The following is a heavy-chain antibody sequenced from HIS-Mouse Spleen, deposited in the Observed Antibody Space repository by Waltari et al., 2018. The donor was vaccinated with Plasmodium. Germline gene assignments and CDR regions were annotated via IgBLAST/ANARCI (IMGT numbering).Heavy chain of an antibody. D-gene: IGHD6-19*01. J-gene: IGHJ3*02. CDR1: GYTFTRYG. Sequence: QVQLVQSGTDLKKHGASVKVSCKASGYTFTRYGINWVRQAPRQGVEWMGWISAYNGNTNYAQKRQGRVTMTTDTSTSTAYTQLRSLRSDDTAVYYCARGSAGDAFDIWGQGTMVTVSS. CDR2: ISAYNGNT. V-gene: IGHV1-18*01. CDR3: ARGSAGDAFDI.